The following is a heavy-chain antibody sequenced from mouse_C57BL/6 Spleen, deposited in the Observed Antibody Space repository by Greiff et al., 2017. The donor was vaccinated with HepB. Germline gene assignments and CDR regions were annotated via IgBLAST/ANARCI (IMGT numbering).Heavy chain of an antibody. D-gene: IGHD2-3*01. CDR1: GYTFTSYW. CDR2: IYPSDSDT. Sequence: QVQLQQPGAELVKPGASVKVSCKASGYTFTSYWMHWVKQRPGQGLEWIGRIYPSDSDTNYNQKFKGKATLTVDKSSSTAYMQISSLTSEDSAVYCGTIEGLYDHCWFAVWGQGTLVTVSA. CDR3: TIEGLYDHCWFAV. J-gene: IGHJ3*01. V-gene: IGHV1-74*01.